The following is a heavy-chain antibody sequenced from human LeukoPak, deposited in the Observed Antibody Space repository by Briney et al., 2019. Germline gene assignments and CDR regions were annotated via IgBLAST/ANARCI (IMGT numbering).Heavy chain of an antibody. CDR2: ISSSGSTI. CDR1: VFILRVYS. CDR3: ARQAISPMVRGVITH. V-gene: IGHV3-48*04. J-gene: IGHJ4*02. D-gene: IGHD3-10*01. Sequence: GGSLSLSCAASVFILRVYSLNWVRRAPGKGREGVSYISSSGSTIYYADSVKGRFTISRDNATNSLYLQMNSLRAEDTAVYYCARQAISPMVRGVITHWGQGTLVTVSS.